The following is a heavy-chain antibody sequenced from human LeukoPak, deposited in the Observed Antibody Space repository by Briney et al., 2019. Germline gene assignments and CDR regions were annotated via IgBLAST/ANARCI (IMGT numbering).Heavy chain of an antibody. CDR2: IHYSGST. J-gene: IGHJ4*02. CDR3: ARVGVAAKSSRYFDY. CDR1: GGSISSGDYY. V-gene: IGHV4-31*03. D-gene: IGHD2-15*01. Sequence: SETLSLTCTVSGGSISSGDYYWSWLRQHPGKGLEWIGYIHYSGSTYYNPSLKSRVTISVDTSKKQFSLKLSSVTAADTAVYYCARVGVAAKSSRYFDYGGQGTLVTVSS.